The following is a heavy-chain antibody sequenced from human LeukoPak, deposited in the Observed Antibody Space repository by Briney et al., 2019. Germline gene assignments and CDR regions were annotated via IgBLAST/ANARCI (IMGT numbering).Heavy chain of an antibody. CDR3: ARDDYSDRSGYYIPVE. V-gene: IGHV3-7*05. CDR1: GFTFSNYW. Sequence: GGSLRLSCAASGFTFSNYWMSWVRQTPEKGLEWVANINQDGSEKYYVDSVKGRFTFSRDNAKNSLYLQMNSLRAEDTAVYYCARDDYSDRSGYYIPVEWSQGTLVTVSS. D-gene: IGHD3-22*01. CDR2: INQDGSEK. J-gene: IGHJ4*02.